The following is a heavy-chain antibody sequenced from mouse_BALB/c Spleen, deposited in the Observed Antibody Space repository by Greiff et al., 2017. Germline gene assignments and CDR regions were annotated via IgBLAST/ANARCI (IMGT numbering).Heavy chain of an antibody. V-gene: IGHV1-55*01. CDR3: ARDFRSTMITSYAMDY. Sequence: QVQLQQPGAELVKPGASVKMSCKASGYTFTSYWINWVKQRPGQGLEWIGDIYPGRGITNYNEKFKDKAILTVDKSSSTAYMQLSSLTSEDSAVYYCARDFRSTMITSYAMDYWGQGTSVTVSS. CDR1: GYTFTSYW. J-gene: IGHJ4*01. CDR2: IYPGRGIT. D-gene: IGHD2-4*01.